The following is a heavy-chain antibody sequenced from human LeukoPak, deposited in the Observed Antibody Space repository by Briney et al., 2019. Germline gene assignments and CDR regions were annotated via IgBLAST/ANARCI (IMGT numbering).Heavy chain of an antibody. V-gene: IGHV4-4*07. Sequence: SETLSLTRTVSGGSIRSYYWSWIRQPAAKGLECIGRIYTSGSTNQNLSLKSRVTMSVDTSKNQLSLKLGSVTAADPAVYYGARDDYGDPALWDQGTLVTVSS. D-gene: IGHD4-17*01. J-gene: IGHJ4*02. CDR2: IYTSGST. CDR1: GGSIRSYY. CDR3: ARDDYGDPAL.